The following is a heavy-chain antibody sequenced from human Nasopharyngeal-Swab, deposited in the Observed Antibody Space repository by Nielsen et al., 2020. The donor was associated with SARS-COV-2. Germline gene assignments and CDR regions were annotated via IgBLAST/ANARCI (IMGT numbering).Heavy chain of an antibody. V-gene: IGHV3-48*02. CDR2: ISSSSSTI. J-gene: IGHJ6*02. CDR3: ASLILTGYYTLNYYYGMDV. Sequence: GESLKISCAASGFTFSDYYMNWVRQAPGKGLEWVSYISSSSSTIYYADSVKGRFTISRDNAKNSLYLQMNSLRDEDTAVYYCASLILTGYYTLNYYYGMDVWGQGTTVTVSS. CDR1: GFTFSDYY. D-gene: IGHD3-9*01.